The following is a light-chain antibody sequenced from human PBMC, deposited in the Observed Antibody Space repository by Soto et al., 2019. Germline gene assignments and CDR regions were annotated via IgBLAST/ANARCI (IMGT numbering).Light chain of an antibody. CDR1: HIVSSSY. J-gene: IGKJ5*01. CDR2: GAS. V-gene: IGKV3-15*01. CDR3: QQYNNWPPFMYT. Sequence: EIVLTQSPCTLSLSPGERATLSCRASHIVSSSYLAWYQQKPGQAPRLLIYGASTRATGIPARFSGSGSGTEFTLTISSLQSEDFAVYYCQQYNNWPPFMYTFGQGTRLEIK.